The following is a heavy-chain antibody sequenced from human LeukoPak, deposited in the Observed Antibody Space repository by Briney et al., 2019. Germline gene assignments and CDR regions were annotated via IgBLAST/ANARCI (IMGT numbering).Heavy chain of an antibody. CDR3: AGDWAVADISNAFDI. D-gene: IGHD6-19*01. Sequence: PGGSLRLSCAASGFTFSSYWMSWVRQAPGKGLEWVANIKQDGSEKYYVDSVKGRFTISRDNAKNSLYLQMNSLRTEDTAVYYCAGDWAVADISNAFDIWGQGRMVTVSS. CDR1: GFTFSSYW. J-gene: IGHJ3*02. CDR2: IKQDGSEK. V-gene: IGHV3-7*01.